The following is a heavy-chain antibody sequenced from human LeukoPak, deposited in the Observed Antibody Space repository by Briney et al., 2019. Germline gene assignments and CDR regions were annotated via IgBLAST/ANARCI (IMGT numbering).Heavy chain of an antibody. J-gene: IGHJ4*02. CDR2: MNPNSGNT. CDR3: ARTDQDYYDSAGFDY. Sequence: ASVKVSCKASGYTFTSYDINWVRQATGQGLEWMGWMNPNSGNTGYAQKFQGRVTITRNTSISTAYMELSSLRPEDTAVYYCARTDQDYYDSAGFDYWGQGTLVTVSS. D-gene: IGHD3-22*01. V-gene: IGHV1-8*03. CDR1: GYTFTSYD.